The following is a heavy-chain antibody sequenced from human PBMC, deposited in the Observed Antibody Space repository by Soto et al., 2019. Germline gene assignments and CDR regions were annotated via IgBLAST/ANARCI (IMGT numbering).Heavy chain of an antibody. CDR1: GFTFSSYG. V-gene: IGHV3-33*01. CDR3: ATGRRITMVRGVRGPRIAVADY. Sequence: PGGSLRLSCAASGFTFSSYGMHWVRQAPGKGLEWVAVIWYDGSNKYYADSVKGRFTISRDNSKNTLYLQMNSLRAEDTAVYYCATGRRITMVRGVRGPRIAVADYWGQGPLVTVSS. J-gene: IGHJ4*02. D-gene: IGHD3-10*01. CDR2: IWYDGSNK.